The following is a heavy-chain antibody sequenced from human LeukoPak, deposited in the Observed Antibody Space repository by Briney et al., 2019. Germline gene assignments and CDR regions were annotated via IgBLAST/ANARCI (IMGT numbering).Heavy chain of an antibody. CDR3: AREQRRITMIVVAFGAFDI. CDR2: IRYDGSNK. J-gene: IGHJ3*02. Sequence: GGSLRLSCAASGFTFSSYGMHWVRQVPGKGLEWVAFIRYDGSNKYYADSVKGRFTISRDNSKNTLYLHMNSLRAEDTAVYYCAREQRRITMIVVAFGAFDIWGQGTMVTVSS. CDR1: GFTFSSYG. D-gene: IGHD3-22*01. V-gene: IGHV3-30*02.